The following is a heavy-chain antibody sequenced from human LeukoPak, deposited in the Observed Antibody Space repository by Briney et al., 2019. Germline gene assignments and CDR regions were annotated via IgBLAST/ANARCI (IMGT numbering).Heavy chain of an antibody. V-gene: IGHV1-69*04. Sequence: ASVKVSCKASGGTFSSYAISWVRQAPGQGLEWMGRIIPILGIANYAQKFQGRVTITRDTSASTAYMELSSLRSEDTAVYYCARGYYDSSGIYFQHWGQGTLVTVSS. CDR1: GGTFSSYA. CDR2: IIPILGIA. J-gene: IGHJ1*01. CDR3: ARGYYDSSGIYFQH. D-gene: IGHD3-22*01.